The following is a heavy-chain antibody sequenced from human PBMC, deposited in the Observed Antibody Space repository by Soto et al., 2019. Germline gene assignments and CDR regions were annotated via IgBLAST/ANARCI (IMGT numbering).Heavy chain of an antibody. CDR3: ARALYGSGRSSGY. Sequence: EVQLVESGGTLVRPGESLRLSCAAAGFTFIAYWMSWVRQAPGKGLEWVANVNEDGSGRYYVDSVKGRFTISRDNAKNSLYRQMNSLRAEDTAVYYCARALYGSGRSSGYWGQGTLVSVSS. V-gene: IGHV3-7*03. CDR1: GFTFIAYW. CDR2: VNEDGSGR. D-gene: IGHD3-10*01. J-gene: IGHJ4*02.